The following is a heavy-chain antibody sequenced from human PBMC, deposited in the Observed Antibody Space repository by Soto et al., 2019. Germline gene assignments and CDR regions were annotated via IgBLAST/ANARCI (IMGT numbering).Heavy chain of an antibody. D-gene: IGHD5-18*01. CDR2: IRSKANSYAT. CDR1: GFTFSGSA. CDR3: TRHLEGIGGYSYGYQPNWFDP. Sequence: GGSLRLSCAASGFTFSGSAMHWVRQASGKGLEWVGRIRSKANSYATAYAASVKGRFTISRDDSKNTAYLQMNSLKTEDTAVYYCTRHLEGIGGYSYGYQPNWFDPWGQGTLVTVSS. J-gene: IGHJ5*02. V-gene: IGHV3-73*01.